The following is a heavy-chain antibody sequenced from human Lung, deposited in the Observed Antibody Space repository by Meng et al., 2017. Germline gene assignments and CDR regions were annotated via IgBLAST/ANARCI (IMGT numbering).Heavy chain of an antibody. CDR2: INPNSGGT. CDR1: GYPFTGYY. CDR3: ARGGGYVTCVDP. D-gene: IGHD5-12*01. J-gene: IGHJ5*02. Sequence: QVQLVRSGDEVKKPGAPVKVSCKASGYPFTGYYMHWVRQAPGQGLEWMGRINPNSGGTNYAQKFQGRVTMTRDTSISTAYMELSRLRSDDTAVYYCARGGGYVTCVDPWGQGTLVTVSS. V-gene: IGHV1-2*06.